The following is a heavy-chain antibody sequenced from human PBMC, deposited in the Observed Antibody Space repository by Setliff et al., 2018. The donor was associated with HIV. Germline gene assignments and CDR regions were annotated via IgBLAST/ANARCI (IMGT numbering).Heavy chain of an antibody. D-gene: IGHD2-15*01. J-gene: IGHJ6*02. CDR1: GYSFSSYW. Sequence: GESLKISCKGSGYSFSSYWIGWVRQMPGKGLEWMGVIYPGDSDTRYSPSFQGQVTISADKSISTAYLQCSSLKASDTAMYYCARLGGICSGGSCTALAYTMDVWGQGTTVTVSS. CDR2: IYPGDSDT. V-gene: IGHV5-51*01. CDR3: ARLGGICSGGSCTALAYTMDV.